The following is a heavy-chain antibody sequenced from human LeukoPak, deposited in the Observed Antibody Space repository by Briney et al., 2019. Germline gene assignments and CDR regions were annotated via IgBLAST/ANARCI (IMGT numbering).Heavy chain of an antibody. D-gene: IGHD4-17*01. CDR1: GYTFPNYG. CDR2: ISAYNGNT. CDR3: ARDPGYGDYVDLLFDY. Sequence: ASVKVSCKASGYTFPNYGISWVRQAPGQGREWMGCISAYNGNTNYAQKLQGRVTMTTDTSTSTAYMELRSLRSDDTAVYYCARDPGYGDYVDLLFDYWGQGTLVTVSS. V-gene: IGHV1-18*01. J-gene: IGHJ4*02.